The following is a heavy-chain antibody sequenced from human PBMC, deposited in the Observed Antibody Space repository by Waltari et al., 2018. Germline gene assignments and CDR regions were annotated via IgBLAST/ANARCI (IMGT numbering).Heavy chain of an antibody. Sequence: QVQLQESGPGLVKPSETLSLTCAVSGYSISSGYYWGWIRQPPGKGLEWIGSIYHSGSTYYNPSLKSRVTISVDTSKNQFSLKLSSVTAADTAVDYCARDSRGFDPWGQGTLVTVSS. CDR2: IYHSGST. CDR3: ARDSRGFDP. D-gene: IGHD6-13*01. CDR1: GYSISSGYY. J-gene: IGHJ5*02. V-gene: IGHV4-38-2*02.